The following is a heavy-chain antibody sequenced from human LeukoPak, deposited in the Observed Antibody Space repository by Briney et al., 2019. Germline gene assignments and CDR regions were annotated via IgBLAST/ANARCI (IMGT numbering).Heavy chain of an antibody. CDR2: INPSGGRT. J-gene: IGHJ4*02. V-gene: IGHV1-46*01. Sequence: ASVKVSCKASGYTFTSYYMHWVRQAPGQGHEWVGLINPSGGRTTYAQKFQGRVTLTRDMSTSTVYMELSSLRSEDTAVYYCAREYSAYRPPTLTYYYDLWGQGTLVTVSS. CDR1: GYTFTSYY. CDR3: AREYSAYRPPTLTYYYDL. D-gene: IGHD3-22*01.